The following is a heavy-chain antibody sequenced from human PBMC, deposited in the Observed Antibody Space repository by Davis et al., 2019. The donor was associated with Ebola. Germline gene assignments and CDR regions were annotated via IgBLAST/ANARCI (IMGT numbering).Heavy chain of an antibody. D-gene: IGHD6-13*01. J-gene: IGHJ3*02. CDR3: ATAIAAAATGNDAFDI. CDR1: GGSISSSSYY. CDR2: IHYSAST. V-gene: IGHV4-39*01. Sequence: SESLSLTCTVSGGSISSSSYYWGWLRQPPGKGLEWFESIHYSASTYYNSSLKSRVTISVDTSKNQFSLKPSSVTAADTAVYYCATAIAAAATGNDAFDIWGQGTMVTVSS.